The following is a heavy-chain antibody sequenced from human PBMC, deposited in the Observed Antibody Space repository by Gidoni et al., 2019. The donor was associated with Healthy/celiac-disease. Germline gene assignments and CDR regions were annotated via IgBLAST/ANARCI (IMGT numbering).Heavy chain of an antibody. CDR1: GGSISSSNW. CDR2: IYHSGST. J-gene: IGHJ4*02. CDR3: ARVLPFEWFGEFPIGYFDY. D-gene: IGHD3-10*01. V-gene: IGHV4-4*02. Sequence: QVQLQESGPGLVKPSGTLSLTSAVSGGSISSSNWWSWVRQPPGKGLEWIGEIYHSGSTNYNPSLKSRVTISVDKSKNQFSLKLSSVTAADTAVYSCARVLPFEWFGEFPIGYFDYWGQGTLVTVSS.